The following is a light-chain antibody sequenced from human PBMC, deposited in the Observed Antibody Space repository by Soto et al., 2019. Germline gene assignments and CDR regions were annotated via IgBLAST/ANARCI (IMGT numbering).Light chain of an antibody. CDR1: QSVSNN. J-gene: IGKJ5*01. CDR2: DAS. V-gene: IGKV3-15*01. CDR3: QQYNNWPPIT. Sequence: EIVLTQSPGTLSLSPGERATLSCRASQSVSNNYLAWYQQKPGQAPRLLIYDASTRATGIPDRFSGGGSGTEFTLTISSLQSEDFAVYYCQQYNNWPPITFGQGTRLEIK.